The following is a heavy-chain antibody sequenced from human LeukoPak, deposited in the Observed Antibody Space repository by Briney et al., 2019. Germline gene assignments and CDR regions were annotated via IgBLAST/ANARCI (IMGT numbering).Heavy chain of an antibody. CDR1: GFTFSGYS. D-gene: IGHD6-13*01. CDR2: ISNGGSYT. CDR3: AKWEVFGSSSWPPDAFDI. V-gene: IGHV3-11*03. Sequence: GGSLRLSCAASGFTFSGYSMSWIRQAPGKGLEWVSYISNGGSYTNYPDSVKGRFTISRDNAKNSLYLQVNSLRDEDTAVYYCAKWEVFGSSSWPPDAFDIWGQGTMVTVSS. J-gene: IGHJ3*02.